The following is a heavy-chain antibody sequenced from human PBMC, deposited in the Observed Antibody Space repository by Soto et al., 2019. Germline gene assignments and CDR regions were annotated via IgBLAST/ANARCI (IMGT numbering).Heavy chain of an antibody. CDR3: ARVRREYDNSGPVDY. Sequence: SETLSLTWAVYGGSFSDYYWNWIRQPTGKGLEWIGEIIHGGSTNYNSSLKSRVTMSVDRSRNQFSLKLNSVTAADTAVYYCARVRREYDNSGPVDYWGQGTLVTAPQ. J-gene: IGHJ4*02. D-gene: IGHD3-22*01. CDR1: GGSFSDYY. CDR2: IIHGGST. V-gene: IGHV4-34*12.